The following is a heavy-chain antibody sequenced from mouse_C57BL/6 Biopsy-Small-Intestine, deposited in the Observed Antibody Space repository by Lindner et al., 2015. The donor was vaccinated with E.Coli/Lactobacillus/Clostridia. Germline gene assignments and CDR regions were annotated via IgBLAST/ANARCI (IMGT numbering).Heavy chain of an antibody. Sequence: SVKVSCKTSGYAFSTFGVSWVRQAPGQGLEWLGWISAYNDHRAYAKKFKDRLTMTTDKSTNTVYMELGSLTYDDTAVYYCARDAPNYYASVTLGDYWGQGTLVTVSS. CDR1: GYAFSTFG. V-gene: IGHV1-81*01. D-gene: IGHD1-1*01. CDR3: ARDAPNYYASVTLGDY. CDR2: ISAYNDHR. J-gene: IGHJ4*01.